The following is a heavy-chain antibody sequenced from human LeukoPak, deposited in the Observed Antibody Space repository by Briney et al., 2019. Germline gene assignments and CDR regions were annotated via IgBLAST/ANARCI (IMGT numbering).Heavy chain of an antibody. CDR3: ARDQPYNPEANIDY. V-gene: IGHV3-30*02. Sequence: GGSLRLSCAASGFTFSNNDMHWVRQAPVKGLEWVTFIRYDGSNKYYADSVKGRFTISRDNAKNSLYLQMNSLRAEDTAVYYCARDQPYNPEANIDYWGQGTLVTVSS. CDR2: IRYDGSNK. J-gene: IGHJ4*02. CDR1: GFTFSNND. D-gene: IGHD1-1*01.